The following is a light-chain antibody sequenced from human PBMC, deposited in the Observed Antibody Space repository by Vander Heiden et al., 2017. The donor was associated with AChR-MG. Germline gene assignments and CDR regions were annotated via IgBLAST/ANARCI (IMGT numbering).Light chain of an antibody. CDR1: TSNIDDYRS. J-gene: IGLJ2*01. CDR2: DVT. Sequence: QSAPTQSDSVSGSPGQSLTIPCTGATSNIDDYRSVAWYQQYPGKAPKLIIYDVTKRPSGVADRFSGSKSGNTASLTISGIQAEDEANYYCSSYTSGKSPSVVFGRGTKLTV. CDR3: SSYTSGKSPSVV. V-gene: IGLV2-14*03.